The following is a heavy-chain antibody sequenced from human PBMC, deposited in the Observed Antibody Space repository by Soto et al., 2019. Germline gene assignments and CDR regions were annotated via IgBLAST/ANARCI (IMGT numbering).Heavy chain of an antibody. J-gene: IGHJ4*02. CDR3: ARGKQQLAPGY. D-gene: IGHD6-13*01. CDR2: MNPNSGNT. V-gene: IGHV1-8*01. CDR1: GYTFASYA. Sequence: ASVKRSCKASGYTFASYAMKWVRQATRQGLEWMGWMNPNSGNTGYAKKFQGIVTMTRNTSISTAYMELSSLRSEDSAVYYCARGKQQLAPGYWGQGTLVTVSS.